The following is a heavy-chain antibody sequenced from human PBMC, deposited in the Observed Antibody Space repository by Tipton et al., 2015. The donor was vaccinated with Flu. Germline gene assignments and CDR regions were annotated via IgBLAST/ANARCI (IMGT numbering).Heavy chain of an antibody. V-gene: IGHV4-4*07. D-gene: IGHD3-10*01. CDR1: GDSMSSYY. CDR2: IYSSGNT. J-gene: IGHJ4*02. Sequence: LRLSCSVSGDSMSSYYWTWVRQPAGKGLECLGRIYSSGNTYYSPSFKSRLTMSIDTSKKQFSLNLSPVTAADTAVYYCARGSGSGTYVIFDSWGQGTLVTVSS. CDR3: ARGSGSGTYVIFDS.